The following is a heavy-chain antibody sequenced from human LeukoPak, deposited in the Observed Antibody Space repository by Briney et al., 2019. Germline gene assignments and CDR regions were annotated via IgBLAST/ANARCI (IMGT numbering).Heavy chain of an antibody. Sequence: GGSLRLSCAASGFTFSRYSMVWVRQAPGKGLEWVSSISSSSSYIYYADSVKGRFTISRDNAKNSLYLQMNSLRAEDTAVYYCAREREYNYGHMLGYWGQGTLVTVSS. CDR2: ISSSSSYI. CDR1: GFTFSRYS. CDR3: AREREYNYGHMLGY. J-gene: IGHJ4*02. D-gene: IGHD5-18*01. V-gene: IGHV3-21*01.